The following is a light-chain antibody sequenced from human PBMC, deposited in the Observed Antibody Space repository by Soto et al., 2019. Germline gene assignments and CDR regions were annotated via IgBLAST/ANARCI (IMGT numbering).Light chain of an antibody. CDR1: SSDVDYYNY. J-gene: IGLJ2*01. V-gene: IGLV2-14*01. CDR3: SSYARNRDVL. Sequence: QSALTQPASVSGSPGQSITISRTGTSSDVDYYNYVSWYQQHPGKAPKLMIYEVSNRPSGVSNRFSGSKSGNTASLTISGLQAEDEADYYCSSYARNRDVLFGGGTKVTVL. CDR2: EVS.